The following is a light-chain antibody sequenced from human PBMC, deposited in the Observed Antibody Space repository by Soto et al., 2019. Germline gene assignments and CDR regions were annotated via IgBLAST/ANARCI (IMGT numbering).Light chain of an antibody. CDR3: QQYGSSPVT. Sequence: EIVLTQSPGTLSLSPGERATLSCRASQSVSSSYLARYQQKPGQAPRLLIYGASSRATGIPDRFSGSGSGTDFTLTVSRLEPEDFAVYFCQQYGSSPVTFGQGTRLEIK. CDR1: QSVSSSY. CDR2: GAS. V-gene: IGKV3-20*01. J-gene: IGKJ5*01.